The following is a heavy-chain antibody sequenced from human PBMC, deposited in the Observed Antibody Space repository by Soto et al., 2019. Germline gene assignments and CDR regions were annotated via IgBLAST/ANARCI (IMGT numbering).Heavy chain of an antibody. CDR1: RFTFSSDS. CDR2: ISSSSSYI. Sequence: EVQLVESGGGLVKPGGSLSLSCEASRFTFSSDSMNWVRQAPGKGLEWVSSISSSSSYIYYADSVKGRFAISRDNAKNSLYLQMNSLRAEDTAVYYCARDHCSSTSCYSPWGQGTLVTVSS. J-gene: IGHJ4*02. V-gene: IGHV3-21*01. D-gene: IGHD2-2*01. CDR3: ARDHCSSTSCYSP.